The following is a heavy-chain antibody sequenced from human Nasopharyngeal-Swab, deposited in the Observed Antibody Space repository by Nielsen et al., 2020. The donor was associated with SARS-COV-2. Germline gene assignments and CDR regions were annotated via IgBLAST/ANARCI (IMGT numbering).Heavy chain of an antibody. CDR2: INAGNGNI. CDR1: GYTFTSYA. V-gene: IGHV1-3*01. J-gene: IGHJ5*02. D-gene: IGHD1-26*01. Sequence: ASVKVSCKASGYTFTSYAMHWVRQAPGQRLEWMGWINAGNGNIKYSQKFQGRVTITRDTSASTAYMELSSLRSEDTAVYYCAKPYSGSYLNWFDPWGQGTLVTVSS. CDR3: AKPYSGSYLNWFDP.